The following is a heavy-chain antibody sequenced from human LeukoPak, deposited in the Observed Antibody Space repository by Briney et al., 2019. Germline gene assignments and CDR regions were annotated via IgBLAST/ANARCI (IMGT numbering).Heavy chain of an antibody. CDR2: IYTSGST. CDR3: ARGAAYCGGDCSVYFDY. CDR1: GGSISSYY. J-gene: IGHJ4*02. D-gene: IGHD2-21*02. V-gene: IGHV4-4*07. Sequence: PSETLSLTCTVSGGSISSYYWSWIRQPAGKGLEWIGRIYTSGSTNYNPSLKGRVTMSVDTSKNQFSLKLRSVTAADTAVYYCARGAAYCGGDCSVYFDYWGQGTLVTVSS.